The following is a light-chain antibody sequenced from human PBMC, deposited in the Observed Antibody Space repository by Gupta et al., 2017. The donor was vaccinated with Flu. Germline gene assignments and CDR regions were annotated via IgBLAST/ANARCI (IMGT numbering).Light chain of an antibody. CDR1: ALPDQF. J-gene: IGLJ2*01. CDR3: QSADSSGTSVV. V-gene: IGLV3-25*03. CDR2: KDT. Sequence: SYELTQPPSVSVSPGQTATITCSGDALPDQFAYWYSQKPGQAPVLVISKDTERPSGIPERFSGSSSGTTVTLTISDVQAEDEADYYCQSADSSGTSVVFGGGTKLTVL.